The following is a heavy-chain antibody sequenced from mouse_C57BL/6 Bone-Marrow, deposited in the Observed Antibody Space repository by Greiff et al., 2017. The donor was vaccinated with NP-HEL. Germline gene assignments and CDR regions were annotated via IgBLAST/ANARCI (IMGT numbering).Heavy chain of an antibody. D-gene: IGHD2-10*01. J-gene: IGHJ2*01. CDR3: ANLLLHFDY. CDR1: GYTFTSYW. Sequence: QVQLQQPGAELVKPGASVKLSCKASGYTFTSYWMHWVKQRPGQGLEWIGMINTNSGSTNYNEKFKSKATLTVDKSSSPAYMQLSSLTSEDSAVYYCANLLLHFDYWGQGTTLTVSS. V-gene: IGHV1-64*01. CDR2: INTNSGST.